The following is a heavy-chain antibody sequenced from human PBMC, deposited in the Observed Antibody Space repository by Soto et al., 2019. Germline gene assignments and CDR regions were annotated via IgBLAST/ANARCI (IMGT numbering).Heavy chain of an antibody. V-gene: IGHV7-4-1*01. CDR1: GYTFTSYA. J-gene: IGHJ5*02. CDR3: ARSDGSYDFWSGYYSDWFDP. D-gene: IGHD3-3*01. Sequence: QVQLVLSGSELKKPGASVKVSCKASGYTFTSYAMNWVRQAPGQGLEWMGWINTNTGNPTYAQGFTGRFVFSLDTSVSTAYLQICSLKAEDTAVYYCARSDGSYDFWSGYYSDWFDPWGQGTLVTVSS. CDR2: INTNTGNP.